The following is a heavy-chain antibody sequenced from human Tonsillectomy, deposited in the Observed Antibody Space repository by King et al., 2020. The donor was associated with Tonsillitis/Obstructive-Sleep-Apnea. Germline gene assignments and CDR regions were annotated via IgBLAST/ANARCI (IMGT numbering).Heavy chain of an antibody. J-gene: IGHJ5*02. CDR3: ARGPMTTVTTCWFDP. Sequence: QLVQSGAEVKKPGSSVKVSCKASGGTFSSYAISWVRQAPGQGLEWMGGMFPIFGTANYAQKFKGRVTITADESTSTAYMELSSLRSEDTAVYYCARGPMTTVTTCWFDPWGQGTLVTVSS. CDR2: MFPIFGTA. V-gene: IGHV1-69*01. CDR1: GGTFSSYA. D-gene: IGHD4-11*01.